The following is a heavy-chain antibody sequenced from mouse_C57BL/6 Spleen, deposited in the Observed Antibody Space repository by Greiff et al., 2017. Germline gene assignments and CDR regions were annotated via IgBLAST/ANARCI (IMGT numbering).Heavy chain of an antibody. CDR2: IDPENGDT. Sequence: EVQLQQSGAELVRPGASVKLSCTASGFNIKDDYMHWVKQRPEQGLEWIGWIDPENGDTEYASKFQGKATITADTSSTTAYLQLRSLTSEDTAVYYCTTTGYYFDYWGQGTTLTVSS. V-gene: IGHV14-4*01. CDR3: TTTGYYFDY. D-gene: IGHD2-2*01. J-gene: IGHJ2*01. CDR1: GFNIKDDY.